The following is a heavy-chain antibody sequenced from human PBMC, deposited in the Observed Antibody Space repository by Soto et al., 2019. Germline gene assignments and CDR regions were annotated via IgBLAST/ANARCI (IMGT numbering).Heavy chain of an antibody. J-gene: IGHJ4*02. CDR1: VGSISSCGDY. CDR2: IYYSGRT. V-gene: IGHV4-31*03. CDR3: AKRGRRVTTGYYYFDY. Sequence: ASETLSLTFTVAVGSISSCGDYWSWIRQHPGKGLEWIGYIYYSGRTYYNPYLKSRLTISVETSKNQFSLKMSFVNAEDTAVYYCAKRGRRVTTGYYYFDYWGQGPLVTVPS. D-gene: IGHD2-2*01.